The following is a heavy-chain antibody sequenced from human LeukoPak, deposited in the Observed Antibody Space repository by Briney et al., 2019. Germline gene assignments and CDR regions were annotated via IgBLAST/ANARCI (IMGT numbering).Heavy chain of an antibody. J-gene: IGHJ4*02. D-gene: IGHD6-19*01. CDR2: INHSGST. Sequence: SETLSLTCAVYGGSFSGYYWSWIRQPPGKGLEWIGEINHSGSTNYNPSLKSRVTISVDTSKNQFSLKLSSVTAADTAVYYCARTVTVAGIDYWGQGTLVTVSS. CDR1: GGSFSGYY. CDR3: ARTVTVAGIDY. V-gene: IGHV4-34*01.